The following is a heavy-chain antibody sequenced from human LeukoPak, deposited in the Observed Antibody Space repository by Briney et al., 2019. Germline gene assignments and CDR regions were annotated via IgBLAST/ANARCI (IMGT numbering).Heavy chain of an antibody. CDR2: ISAYNGNT. Sequence: ASVKDSCKASRYTLTSYGISWVRPAPGQGVEWMGWISAYNGNTNYAQKLQGRATMTTDTSTSTAYMELRSLRSDDTAVYYCARGYDFWSGYYTIDDAFDIGGQGTMVTVSS. V-gene: IGHV1-18*01. J-gene: IGHJ3*02. D-gene: IGHD3-3*01. CDR1: RYTLTSYG. CDR3: ARGYDFWSGYYTIDDAFDI.